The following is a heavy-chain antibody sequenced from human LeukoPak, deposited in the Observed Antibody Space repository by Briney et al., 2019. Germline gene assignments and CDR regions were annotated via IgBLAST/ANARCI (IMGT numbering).Heavy chain of an antibody. D-gene: IGHD3-22*01. CDR3: ARANYDSSGYYTLIDAFDI. Sequence: PSETLSLTCTVSGGSFSSYYWSWIRQPPGKGREWLGYFFYSGSTNYNPSLKSRVTISVDTSKNQFSLKLSSVSAADTAVYYCARANYDSSGYYTLIDAFDIWGQGTMVTVSS. V-gene: IGHV4-59*01. CDR1: GGSFSSYY. J-gene: IGHJ3*02. CDR2: FFYSGST.